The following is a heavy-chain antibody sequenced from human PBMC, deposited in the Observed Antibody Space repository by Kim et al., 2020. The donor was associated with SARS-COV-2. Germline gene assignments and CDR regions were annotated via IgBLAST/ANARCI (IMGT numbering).Heavy chain of an antibody. Sequence: DSVKGRFTISRDNAKNSLFLQMNSLRAEDTAVYYCARVRTRMNGARTSEYWGQGTLVTVSS. CDR3: ARVRTRMNGARTSEY. D-gene: IGHD2-8*01. J-gene: IGHJ4*02. V-gene: IGHV3-66*01.